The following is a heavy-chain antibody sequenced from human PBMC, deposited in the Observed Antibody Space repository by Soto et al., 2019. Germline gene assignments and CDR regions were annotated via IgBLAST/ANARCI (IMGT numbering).Heavy chain of an antibody. J-gene: IGHJ3*02. Sequence: GGSLRLSCAASGFTFSSYAMHWVRQAPGKGLEWVAVISYDGSNKYYADSVKGRFTISRDNSKNTLYLQMNSLRAEDTAVYYCARRSVRYFAAHAFGIWGQGTMVT. CDR1: GFTFSSYA. D-gene: IGHD3-9*01. V-gene: IGHV3-30-3*01. CDR3: ARRSVRYFAAHAFGI. CDR2: ISYDGSNK.